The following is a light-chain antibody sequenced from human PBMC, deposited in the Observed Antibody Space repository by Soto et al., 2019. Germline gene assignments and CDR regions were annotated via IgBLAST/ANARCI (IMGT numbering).Light chain of an antibody. CDR1: QSIGVA. CDR2: DAS. J-gene: IGKJ3*01. CDR3: QQNDIWPLT. Sequence: EIVLTQSPVTLSLSPGERATLSCRASQSIGVALVWYQQKPGQAPRLLIYDASNRATGTPARFRGSGSGTDFTLTISSLEPQDFAAYYCQQNDIWPLTFGPGTKVDIK. V-gene: IGKV3-11*01.